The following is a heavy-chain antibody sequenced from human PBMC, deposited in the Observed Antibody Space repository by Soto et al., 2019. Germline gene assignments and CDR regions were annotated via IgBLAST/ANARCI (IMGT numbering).Heavy chain of an antibody. Sequence: PSETLSLTCSVSGGSVSSGGYYWSWIRQHPGKGLEWIGYISYSGIAYYNPSLKTRVTISLDTSKNQFSLKLASVTAADTAMYFCARDAPHPATTTRYCDYWGQGTLVTVSS. CDR1: GGSVSSGGYY. J-gene: IGHJ4*02. CDR3: ARDAPHPATTTRYCDY. D-gene: IGHD4-17*01. V-gene: IGHV4-31*03. CDR2: ISYSGIA.